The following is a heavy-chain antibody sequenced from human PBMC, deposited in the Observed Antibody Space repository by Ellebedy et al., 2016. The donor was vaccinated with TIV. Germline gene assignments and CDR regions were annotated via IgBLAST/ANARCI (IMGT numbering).Heavy chain of an antibody. J-gene: IGHJ6*02. V-gene: IGHV1-2*02. CDR1: GYTFIANY. D-gene: IGHD6-13*01. CDR3: ARVRRGSSGMDV. CDR2: INPDSGGT. Sequence: ASVKVSCKASGYTFIANYMHWLLQAPGHGLEWMVWINPDSGGTNFAQKFQGRVTMTRDTSVNTAYMELSRLESDDTAVYYCARVRRGSSGMDVWGQGTTVTVS.